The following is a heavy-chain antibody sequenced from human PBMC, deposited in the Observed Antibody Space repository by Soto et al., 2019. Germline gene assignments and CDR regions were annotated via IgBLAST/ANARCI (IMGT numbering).Heavy chain of an antibody. V-gene: IGHV3-30-3*01. CDR2: ISYDGSNK. CDR3: ARAPSYCISTSCYGYYYGMDF. J-gene: IGHJ6*02. Sequence: PGGSLRLSCAASGFTFSSYAMHWVRQAPGKGLEWVAVISYDGSNKYYADSVKGRFTISRDNSKNTLYLQMNSLRAEDMAVYYCARAPSYCISTSCYGYYYGMDFWGQGTTVTVSS. D-gene: IGHD2-2*01. CDR1: GFTFSSYA.